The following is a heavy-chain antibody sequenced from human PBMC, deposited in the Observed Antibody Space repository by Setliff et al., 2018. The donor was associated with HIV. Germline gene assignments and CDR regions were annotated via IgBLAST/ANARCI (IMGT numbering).Heavy chain of an antibody. V-gene: IGHV6-1*01. CDR2: TYYRSEWKN. CDR3: AGGTWFDGLDS. CDR1: GDSVSSTSGA. Sequence: PSQTLSLTCVISGDSVSSTSGAWTWIRQSPSGGLEWLGRTYYRSEWKNDYAVSLKSRITVNADTSKNQFSLRLKSVTPEDSAVYYCAGGTWFDGLDSWSQGSLVTVSS. D-gene: IGHD3-10*01. J-gene: IGHJ4*02.